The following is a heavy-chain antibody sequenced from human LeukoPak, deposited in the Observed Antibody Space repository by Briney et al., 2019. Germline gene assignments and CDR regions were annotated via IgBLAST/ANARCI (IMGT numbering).Heavy chain of an antibody. CDR2: IYGGDNT. Sequence: PGGSLRLSCAASGFAVSSNYMSWVRQAPEKGLEWVSVIYGGDNTYYADSVKGRFTISRDNSKNTLYLQMNSMRAEDTAVYYCARDMVRGVIIGIDYWGQGNLVTVSS. CDR3: ARDMVRGVIIGIDY. D-gene: IGHD3-10*01. J-gene: IGHJ4*02. V-gene: IGHV3-53*01. CDR1: GFAVSSNY.